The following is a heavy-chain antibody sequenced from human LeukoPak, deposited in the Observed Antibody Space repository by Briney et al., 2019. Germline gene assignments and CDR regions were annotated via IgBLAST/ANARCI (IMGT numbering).Heavy chain of an antibody. CDR2: ISAYNGNT. J-gene: IGHJ4*02. V-gene: IGHV1-18*04. Sequence: ASVKVSCKASGYTFTSYGISWVRQAPGQGLEWMGWISAYNGNTNYAQKLQGRVTMTTDTSTSTAYMELRSLRSDDTAAYYCARDLKCSGGSCYRDIFDYWGQGTLVTVSS. D-gene: IGHD2-15*01. CDR3: ARDLKCSGGSCYRDIFDY. CDR1: GYTFTSYG.